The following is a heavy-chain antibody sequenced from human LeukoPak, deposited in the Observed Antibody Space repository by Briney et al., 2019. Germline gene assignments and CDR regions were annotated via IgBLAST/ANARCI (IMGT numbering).Heavy chain of an antibody. CDR2: ISYDGSNK. V-gene: IGHV3-30*18. D-gene: IGHD1-26*01. Sequence: GGSLRLSCAASGFTFSSYGMRWVRQAPGKGLEWVAFISYDGSNKYYADSVKGRFTISRDNSENTLYLQMNSLRAEDTAVYYCAKSLHQRGSYSIDYWGQGTLVTVSS. J-gene: IGHJ4*02. CDR1: GFTFSSYG. CDR3: AKSLHQRGSYSIDY.